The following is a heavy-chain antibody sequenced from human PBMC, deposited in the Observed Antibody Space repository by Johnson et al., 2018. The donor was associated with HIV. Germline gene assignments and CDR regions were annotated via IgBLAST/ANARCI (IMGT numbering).Heavy chain of an antibody. Sequence: QVQLVESGGGVVQPGRSLRLSCAASGFTFRRYPMHWVRQAPGKGLELVAVISDDVSSTFYVDSVKGRFTISRDNSNNTLYLQMSGLSAEDTAFYYCARDRRNRQWQRLDAFDIWGQGTMVIVSS. CDR1: GFTFRRYP. D-gene: IGHD6-19*01. CDR2: ISDDVSST. V-gene: IGHV3-30*04. J-gene: IGHJ3*02. CDR3: ARDRRNRQWQRLDAFDI.